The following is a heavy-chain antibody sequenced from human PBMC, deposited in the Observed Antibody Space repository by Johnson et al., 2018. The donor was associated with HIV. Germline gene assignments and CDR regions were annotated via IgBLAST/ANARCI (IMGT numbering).Heavy chain of an antibody. J-gene: IGHJ3*01. D-gene: IGHD3-10*01. CDR2: INSDGSST. CDR1: GFTFDDYG. CDR3: TRGWGYAFDV. V-gene: IGHV3-20*04. Sequence: VQLVESGGGVVRPGGSLRLSCAASGFTFDDYGMSWVRQAPGKGLEWVSRINSDGSSTSYADSVKGRFTISRDHAKNTLYRQMNSLRAEDTAVYYCTRGWGYAFDVWGQGTRVTVSS.